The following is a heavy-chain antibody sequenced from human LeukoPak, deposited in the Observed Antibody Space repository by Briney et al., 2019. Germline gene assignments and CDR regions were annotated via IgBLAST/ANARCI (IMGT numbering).Heavy chain of an antibody. CDR3: ARPSRSGYSSGWPDY. CDR2: IRSRPSTI. Sequence: PGGSLRLSCAASGFTFTSYSMNWVRQAPGKGVEWVSYIRSRPSTIYYADSVKGRFTISRDDAKNSLYLQMNSLRAEDTAIYYCARPSRSGYSSGWPDYWGQGTLVTVYS. CDR1: GFTFTSYS. D-gene: IGHD6-25*01. V-gene: IGHV3-48*01. J-gene: IGHJ4*02.